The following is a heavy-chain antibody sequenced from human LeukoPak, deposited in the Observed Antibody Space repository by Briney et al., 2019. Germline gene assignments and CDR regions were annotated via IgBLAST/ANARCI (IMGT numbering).Heavy chain of an antibody. D-gene: IGHD5-24*01. CDR1: GYTFTGYY. Sequence: GASVKVSCKASGYTFTGYYMHWVRQAPGQGLEWMGWTNPNSGGTNYAQKFQGRVTMTRDTSISTAYMELSRLRSDDTAVYYCATGGDGYNSINFDYWGQGTLVTVSS. J-gene: IGHJ4*02. CDR2: TNPNSGGT. CDR3: ATGGDGYNSINFDY. V-gene: IGHV1-2*02.